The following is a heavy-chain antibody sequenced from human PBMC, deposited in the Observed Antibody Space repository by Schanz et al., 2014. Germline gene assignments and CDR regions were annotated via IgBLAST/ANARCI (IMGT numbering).Heavy chain of an antibody. V-gene: IGHV1-8*01. CDR2: MNPNSGKT. Sequence: QVQLVQSGAEVQKPGASLRVSCKTSGYTFTSYDINWVRQATGQGLEWMGWMNPNSGKTGFAERFQGRLTMTRNTSISTAYMELNILMSEDTAVYYCARELRLEYYFDYWGQGTQVIVSS. CDR3: ARELRLEYYFDY. CDR1: GYTFTSYD. J-gene: IGHJ4*02. D-gene: IGHD1-7*01.